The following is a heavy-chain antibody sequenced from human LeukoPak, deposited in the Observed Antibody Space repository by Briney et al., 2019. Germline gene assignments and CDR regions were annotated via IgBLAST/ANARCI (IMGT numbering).Heavy chain of an antibody. CDR2: IYHSGST. D-gene: IGHD1-7*01. Sequence: SETLSLTCAVSGYSNSSGYYWGWIRQPPGKGLEWIGSIYHSGSTYYNPSLKSRVTISVDASKNQFSLKLSSVTAADTAVYYCARHRSLDRGTTVLDYWGQGTLVTVSS. V-gene: IGHV4-38-2*01. CDR3: ARHRSLDRGTTVLDY. J-gene: IGHJ4*02. CDR1: GYSNSSGYY.